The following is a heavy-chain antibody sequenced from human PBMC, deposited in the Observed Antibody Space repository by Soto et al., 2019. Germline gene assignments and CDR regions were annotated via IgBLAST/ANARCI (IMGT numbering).Heavy chain of an antibody. Sequence: QVQLVESGGGVVQPGRSLRLSCAASGFTFSSYGMHWVRQAPGKGPEWVAVISYDGSNKYYADSVKGRFTISRDNSKNTRYLQMNSLRAEDTAVYYCAKDKVPVVVTAPFDYWGQGTLVTVSS. J-gene: IGHJ4*02. V-gene: IGHV3-30*18. CDR3: AKDKVPVVVTAPFDY. CDR2: ISYDGSNK. D-gene: IGHD2-21*02. CDR1: GFTFSSYG.